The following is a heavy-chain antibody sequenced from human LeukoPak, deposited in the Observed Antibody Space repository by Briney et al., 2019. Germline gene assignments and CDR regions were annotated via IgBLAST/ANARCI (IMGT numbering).Heavy chain of an antibody. CDR3: AKESGKFDY. CDR2: ISADGGST. CDR1: GINFADYA. Sequence: GGSLRLSCVVSGINFADYAMHWVRQPPGKGLEWVSLISADGGSTFSADSVKGRFSISRDNSKNSLYLQMNSRRSEDTAMYYCAKESGKFDYWGQGTLVAVSS. V-gene: IGHV3-43*02. J-gene: IGHJ4*02.